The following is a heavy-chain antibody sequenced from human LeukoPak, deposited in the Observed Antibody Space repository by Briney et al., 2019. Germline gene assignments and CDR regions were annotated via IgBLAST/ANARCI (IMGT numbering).Heavy chain of an antibody. CDR2: INYSGST. D-gene: IGHD2-15*01. J-gene: IGHJ4*02. Sequence: SETLSLTCTVSGGSISSSSYYWGWIRQPPGKGLEWIGSINYSGSTYYNPSLKSRVTISVDTSKNQFFLKLSSVTAADTAVYYCARRYCSGGSCWQFDYWGQGTLVTVSS. CDR1: GGSISSSSYY. V-gene: IGHV4-39*07. CDR3: ARRYCSGGSCWQFDY.